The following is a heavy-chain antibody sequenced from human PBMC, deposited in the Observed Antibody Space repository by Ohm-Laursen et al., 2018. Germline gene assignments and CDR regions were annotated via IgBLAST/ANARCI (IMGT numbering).Heavy chain of an antibody. CDR1: GGSISSGGYY. D-gene: IGHD5-18*01. CDR3: ASGHGSAMVTGGRI. J-gene: IGHJ4*02. Sequence: SETLSLTCSVSGGSISSGGYYWSWIRQHPGKGLEWIGYIYYSGSTYYNPSLKSLVTISVDTSKNQFSLKLSSVTAADTAVYYCASGHGSAMVTGGRIWGQGTLVAVSS. CDR2: IYYSGST. V-gene: IGHV4-31*01.